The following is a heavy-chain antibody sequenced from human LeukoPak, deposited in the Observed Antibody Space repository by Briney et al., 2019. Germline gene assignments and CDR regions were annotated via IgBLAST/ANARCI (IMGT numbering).Heavy chain of an antibody. V-gene: IGHV3-33*01. Sequence: PGGSLRLSCAASGFTFSSYGMHWVRQAPGKGLEWVPVIWYDGINKFHADSVRGRFTISRDNSKNTVYLQMNSLRAEDTAVYYCTRERKSGIAAFDYWGQGTLVTVSS. CDR2: IWYDGINK. CDR3: TRERKSGIAAFDY. D-gene: IGHD6-13*01. CDR1: GFTFSSYG. J-gene: IGHJ4*02.